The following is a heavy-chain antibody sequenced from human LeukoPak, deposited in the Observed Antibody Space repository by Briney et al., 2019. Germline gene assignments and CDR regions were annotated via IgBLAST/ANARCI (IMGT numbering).Heavy chain of an antibody. CDR3: ARLSYYDSSGYYYGPFDY. Sequence: GESLKISCKCSGYSFTTYWIGWVRQMPGKGLEWMGIIYAGDSHTRYSPSFQGQVTISADKSISTAYLQWSSLKASDTAMYYCARLSYYDSSGYYYGPFDYWGQGTLVTVSS. CDR1: GYSFTTYW. D-gene: IGHD3-22*01. J-gene: IGHJ4*02. CDR2: IYAGDSHT. V-gene: IGHV5-51*01.